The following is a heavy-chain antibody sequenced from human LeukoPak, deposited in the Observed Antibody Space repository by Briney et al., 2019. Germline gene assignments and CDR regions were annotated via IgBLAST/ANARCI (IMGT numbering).Heavy chain of an antibody. CDR1: GFTFSSYA. CDR2: ISTDGYTT. Sequence: GGSLRLSCAASGFTFSSYAMHWVRQAPRKGLVWVSRISTDGYTTDYADFVQGRFTASRDNTKNTWSLEMNSLRAEDTAVYYCVVGGSPGYWGQGTLVTVSS. J-gene: IGHJ4*02. V-gene: IGHV3-74*01. CDR3: VVGGSPGY. D-gene: IGHD2-15*01.